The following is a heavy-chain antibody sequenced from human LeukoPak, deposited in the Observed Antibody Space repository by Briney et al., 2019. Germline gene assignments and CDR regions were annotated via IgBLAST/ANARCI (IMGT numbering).Heavy chain of an antibody. CDR3: ARGGLWFGELWDLYFDL. J-gene: IGHJ2*01. CDR2: INPDSGGT. V-gene: IGHV1-2*02. Sequence: ASVKVSCKASGYTFTSYYMHWVRQAPGQGLEWMGWINPDSGGTNSAQNFQGRVTMTRDTSISTAYMELSRLTSDDTAVYYCARGGLWFGELWDLYFDLWGRGTLITVSS. CDR1: GYTFTSYY. D-gene: IGHD3-10*01.